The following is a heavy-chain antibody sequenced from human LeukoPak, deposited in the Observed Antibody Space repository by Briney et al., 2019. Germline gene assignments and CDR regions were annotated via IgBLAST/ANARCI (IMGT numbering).Heavy chain of an antibody. CDR1: GGSISSGDYY. V-gene: IGHV4-61*02. Sequence: SQTLSLTCTVSGGSISSGDYYWSWIRQPAGKGLEWIGRIYTSGSTNYNPSLKSRVTISVDTSKNQFSLKLSSVTAADTAVYYCARVHDFWSGGSYYFDYWGQGTLVTVSS. D-gene: IGHD3-3*01. CDR3: ARVHDFWSGGSYYFDY. J-gene: IGHJ4*02. CDR2: IYTSGST.